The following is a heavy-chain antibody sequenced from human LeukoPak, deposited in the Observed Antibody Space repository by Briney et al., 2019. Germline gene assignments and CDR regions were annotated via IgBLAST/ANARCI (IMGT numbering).Heavy chain of an antibody. CDR3: AKDWDNGGKSVEPTHVDF. CDR2: IYSSGST. Sequence: PGGSLRLSCAVSGFTVSSNYMSWVRQAPGKGLEWVWVIYSSGSTYYADSVKGRFTLSRDTSKNPLYLQMNSLRAEDTAVYYCAKDWDNGGKSVEPTHVDFWGQGTLVTVPS. CDR1: GFTVSSNY. D-gene: IGHD4-23*01. J-gene: IGHJ1*01. V-gene: IGHV3-53*01.